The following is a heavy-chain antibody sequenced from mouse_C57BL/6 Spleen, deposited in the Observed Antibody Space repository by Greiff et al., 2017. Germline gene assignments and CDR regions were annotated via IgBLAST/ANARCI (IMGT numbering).Heavy chain of an antibody. V-gene: IGHV1-69*01. Sequence: VQLQQPGAELVMPGASVKLSCKASGYTFTSYWMHWVKQRPGQGLEWIGEIDPSDSYTNYNQKFKGKSTLTVDKSSSTAYMQLSSLTSEDSAVYYCARGLGRDYWGQGTTLTVSS. CDR2: IDPSDSYT. D-gene: IGHD4-1*01. CDR3: ARGLGRDY. J-gene: IGHJ2*01. CDR1: GYTFTSYW.